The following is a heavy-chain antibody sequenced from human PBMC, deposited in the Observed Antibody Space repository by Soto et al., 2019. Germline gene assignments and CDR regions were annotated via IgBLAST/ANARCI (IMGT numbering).Heavy chain of an antibody. Sequence: GASVKVSCKASGYTFTSYGISWVRQAPGQGLEWMGWISAYNGNTNYAQKLQGRVTMTTDTSTSTAYMELRSLRSDDTAVYYCAREPYYDFWSGYRYVADHYGMDVWGQGTTVTVSS. CDR2: ISAYNGNT. V-gene: IGHV1-18*04. CDR1: GYTFTSYG. J-gene: IGHJ6*02. CDR3: AREPYYDFWSGYRYVADHYGMDV. D-gene: IGHD3-3*01.